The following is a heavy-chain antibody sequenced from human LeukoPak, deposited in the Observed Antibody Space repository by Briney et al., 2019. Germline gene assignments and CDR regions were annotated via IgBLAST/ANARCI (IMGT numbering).Heavy chain of an antibody. CDR2: INSDGSTT. Sequence: GGSLRLSCAASGFTFSSCWMHWVRQAPGKGLVWVSRINSDGSTTTYADSVKGRFTISRDNSKNTLYLQMNSLRAEDTAVYYCAKPIVATAFDIWGQGTMVTVSS. J-gene: IGHJ3*02. D-gene: IGHD5-12*01. CDR1: GFTFSSCW. V-gene: IGHV3-74*01. CDR3: AKPIVATAFDI.